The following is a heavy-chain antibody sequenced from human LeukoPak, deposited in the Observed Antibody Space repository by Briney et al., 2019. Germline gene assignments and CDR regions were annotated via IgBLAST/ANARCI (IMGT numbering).Heavy chain of an antibody. J-gene: IGHJ4*02. CDR3: ARGEDNADEYLREDY. CDR1: GFTFSSYA. V-gene: IGHV3-7*04. CDR2: IKQDGSER. Sequence: GGSLRLSCAASGFTFSSYAMSWVRQAPGRGLEWVANIKQDGSERNYVDSVKGRFTISRDNAKNSLYLQMNSLRAGDTALYYCARGEDNADEYLREDYWGQGILVIVSS. D-gene: IGHD1-1*01.